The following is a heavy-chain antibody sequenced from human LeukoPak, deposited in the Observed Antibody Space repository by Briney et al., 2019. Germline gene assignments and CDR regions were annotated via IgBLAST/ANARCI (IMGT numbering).Heavy chain of an antibody. CDR2: ISTSGSTT. CDR3: AGAVFDY. CDR1: GFTFSSYQ. J-gene: IGHJ4*02. Sequence: GGSLRLSCAASGFTFSSYQMNWVRQAPGKGLEWVSHISTSGSTTYYADSVKGRFTISRDNAKNSLYLQINSLRAEDTAVYYCAGAVFDYWGQGTLVTVSS. D-gene: IGHD4/OR15-4a*01. V-gene: IGHV3-48*03.